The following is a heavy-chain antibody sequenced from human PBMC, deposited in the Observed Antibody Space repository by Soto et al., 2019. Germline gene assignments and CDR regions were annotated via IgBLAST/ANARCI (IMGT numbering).Heavy chain of an antibody. Sequence: SETLSLTSTVSGFNISSGGYYWSRIRQHPGKGLEWIGYIYYSGSTYYNPSLKSRVTISVDTSKNQFSLKLSSVTAADTAVYYCARGRLGCSSTSCYRGTYNWFDPWGQGTLVTVSS. D-gene: IGHD2-2*01. CDR3: ARGRLGCSSTSCYRGTYNWFDP. V-gene: IGHV4-31*03. CDR2: IYYSGST. CDR1: GFNISSGGYY. J-gene: IGHJ5*02.